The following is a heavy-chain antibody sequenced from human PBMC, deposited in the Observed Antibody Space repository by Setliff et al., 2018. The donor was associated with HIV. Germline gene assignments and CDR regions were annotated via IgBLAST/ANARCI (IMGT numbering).Heavy chain of an antibody. D-gene: IGHD4-17*01. CDR3: ARQKTVTTYFDY. J-gene: IGHJ4*02. CDR1: GGSFSGYY. CDR2: INHRGST. Sequence: ASETLSLTCAVYGGSFSGYYWSWIRQPPGKGLEWIGEINHRGSTNCNPSLKSRVSISVDTSKNQFSLKLSSVTAADTAVYYCARQKTVTTYFDYWGQGTLVTVSS. V-gene: IGHV4-34*01.